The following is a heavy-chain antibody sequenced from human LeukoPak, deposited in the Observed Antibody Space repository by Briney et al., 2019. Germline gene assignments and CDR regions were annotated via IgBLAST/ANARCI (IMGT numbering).Heavy chain of an antibody. D-gene: IGHD3-10*01. CDR1: GFTFGKYW. CDR3: ARDMGSYPDY. J-gene: IGHJ4*02. CDR2: IKLDGSEK. V-gene: IGHV3-7*01. Sequence: PGGSLRLSCVASGFTFGKYWMSWVRQAPGKGLEWVANIKLDGSEKNYVDSVKGRFTISRDNTKNSLYLQMNSLRAEDTAVYYCARDMGSYPDYWGQGTLVTVSS.